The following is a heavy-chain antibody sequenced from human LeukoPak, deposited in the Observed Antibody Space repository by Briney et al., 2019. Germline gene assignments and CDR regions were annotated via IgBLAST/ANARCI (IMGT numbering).Heavy chain of an antibody. D-gene: IGHD3-3*01. CDR1: GGSFSGYY. CDR2: IYHSGST. V-gene: IGHV4-59*04. J-gene: IGHJ3*02. CDR3: ATIPNVLQFLEWFPGTFNI. Sequence: SETLSLTCAVYGGSFSGYYWSWIRQPPGKGLEWIGYIYHSGSTYYNPSLRSRITMSVDTSKNQFSLKLSSVTAADAAVYFCATIPNVLQFLEWFPGTFNIWGQGTMVTVSS.